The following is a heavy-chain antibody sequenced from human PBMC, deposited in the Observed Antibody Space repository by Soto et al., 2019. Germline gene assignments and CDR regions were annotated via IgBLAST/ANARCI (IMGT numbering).Heavy chain of an antibody. CDR2: INHSGST. Sequence: SETLSLTCAVYGGSFSGYYWSWIRQPPGKGLEWIGEINHSGSTNHNPSLKSRVTISVDTSKNQFSLKLSSVTAADTAVYYCASRYYYMDVWGKGTTVTVSS. J-gene: IGHJ6*03. CDR1: GGSFSGYY. V-gene: IGHV4-34*01. CDR3: ASRYYYMDV.